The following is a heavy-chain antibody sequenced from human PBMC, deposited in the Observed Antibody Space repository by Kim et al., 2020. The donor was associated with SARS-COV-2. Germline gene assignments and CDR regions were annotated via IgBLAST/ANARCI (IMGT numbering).Heavy chain of an antibody. CDR1: GYTFTSYA. D-gene: IGHD6-19*01. CDR3: ARTQWLVLPPDY. V-gene: IGHV1-3*01. Sequence: ASVKVSCKASGYTFTSYAMHWVRQAPGQRLEWMGWINAGNGNTKYSQKFQGRVTITRDTSASTAYMELSSLRSEDTAVYYCARTQWLVLPPDYWGQGTLVTVSS. CDR2: INAGNGNT. J-gene: IGHJ4*02.